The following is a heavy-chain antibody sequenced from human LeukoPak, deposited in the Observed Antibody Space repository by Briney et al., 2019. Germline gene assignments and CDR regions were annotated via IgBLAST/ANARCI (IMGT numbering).Heavy chain of an antibody. CDR2: ISGSGGST. Sequence: GGSLRLSCAASGFTFSSYAMSWVRQAPGKGLEWVSAISGSGGSTYYADSAKGRFTISRDNSKNTLYLQVNSLRAEDTAVYYCARNNYGPGAFDIWDQGTMVTVSS. CDR1: GFTFSSYA. J-gene: IGHJ3*02. CDR3: ARNNYGPGAFDI. V-gene: IGHV3-23*01. D-gene: IGHD1/OR15-1a*01.